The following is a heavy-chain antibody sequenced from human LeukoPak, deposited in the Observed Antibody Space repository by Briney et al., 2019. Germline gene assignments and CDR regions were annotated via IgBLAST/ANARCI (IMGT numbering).Heavy chain of an antibody. J-gene: IGHJ4*02. CDR3: AREGTMNRGLTTALDF. CDR1: GYTFNTYA. Sequence: ASVKVSCKASGYTFNTYAINWVRQAPGHGLEWMGWINTDAGNPMYAQGFTGRFVFSLDTSVSTAYLQITSLESDDTAVYYCAREGTMNRGLTTALDFWGQGTLVTVSS. D-gene: IGHD3-10*01. V-gene: IGHV7-4-1*02. CDR2: INTDAGNP.